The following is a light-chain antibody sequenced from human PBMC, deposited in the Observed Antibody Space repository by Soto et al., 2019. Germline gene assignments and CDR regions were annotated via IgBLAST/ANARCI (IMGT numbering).Light chain of an antibody. V-gene: IGLV2-14*01. J-gene: IGLJ1*01. CDR2: DVS. CDR3: SSYTSSSTFYV. CDR1: SSDVGGYNY. Sequence: QSALTQPASVSGSPGQSITISCTGTSSDVGGYNYVSWYQQHPGKAPKLMIYDVSNRPSGVSNRFSGSKSGNTASLTISGRQAEDEADYSCSSYTSSSTFYVFGTGTKLTVL.